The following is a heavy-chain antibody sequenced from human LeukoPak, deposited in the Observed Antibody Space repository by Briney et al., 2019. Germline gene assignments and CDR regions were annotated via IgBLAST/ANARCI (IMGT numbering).Heavy chain of an antibody. CDR1: GGSISSSYYY. J-gene: IGHJ4*02. CDR2: IYYSGST. D-gene: IGHD3-22*01. Sequence: SETLSLTCTVSGGSISSSYYYWGWIRQPPGKGLEWIGSIYYSGSTYYNPSLKSRVTISVDTSKNQFSLKLSSVTAADTAVYYCARCYDSSSYYLNLYYFDYWGQGTLVTVSS. CDR3: ARCYDSSSYYLNLYYFDY. V-gene: IGHV4-39*01.